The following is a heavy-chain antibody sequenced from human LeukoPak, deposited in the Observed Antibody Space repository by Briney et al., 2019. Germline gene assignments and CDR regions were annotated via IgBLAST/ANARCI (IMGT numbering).Heavy chain of an antibody. Sequence: KPSETLSLTCAVYGGSFSGYYWSWIRQPPGKGLGWIGEINHSGSTNYNPSLKSRVTISVDTSKNQFSLKLSSVTAADTAVYYCAMWEMATITRSPPVFDYWGQGTLVTVSS. CDR2: INHSGST. D-gene: IGHD5-12*01. CDR3: AMWEMATITRSPPVFDY. CDR1: GGSFSGYY. J-gene: IGHJ4*02. V-gene: IGHV4-34*01.